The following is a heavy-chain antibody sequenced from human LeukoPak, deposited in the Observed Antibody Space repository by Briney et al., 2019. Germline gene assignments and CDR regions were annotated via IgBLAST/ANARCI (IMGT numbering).Heavy chain of an antibody. CDR1: GGSISSYY. D-gene: IGHD2-2*01. Sequence: SETLSLTCTVSGGSISSYYWSWIRQPPGKGLEWIGYIYTSGSTNYNPSLKSRVTISVDTSKNQFSLKLSSVTAADTAVYYCARYGRVRGYCSSTSCYSETDYFDYWGQGTLVTVSS. V-gene: IGHV4-4*09. CDR3: ARYGRVRGYCSSTSCYSETDYFDY. J-gene: IGHJ4*02. CDR2: IYTSGST.